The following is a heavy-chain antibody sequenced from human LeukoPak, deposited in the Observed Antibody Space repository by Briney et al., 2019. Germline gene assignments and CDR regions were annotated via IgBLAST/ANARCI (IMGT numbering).Heavy chain of an antibody. CDR2: INHSGST. J-gene: IGHJ1*01. Sequence: SETLSLTCTVSGGSISSYYWSWIRQPPGKGLEWIGEINHSGSTNYNPSLKSRVTISVDTSKNQFSLKLSSVTAADTAVYYCARAGYSSSWYNAEYFQHWGQGTLVTVSS. CDR3: ARAGYSSSWYNAEYFQH. D-gene: IGHD6-13*01. V-gene: IGHV4-34*01. CDR1: GGSISSYY.